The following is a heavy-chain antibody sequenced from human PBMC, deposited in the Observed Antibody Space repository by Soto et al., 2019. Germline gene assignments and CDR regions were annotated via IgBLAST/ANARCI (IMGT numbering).Heavy chain of an antibody. CDR3: ATVAARSPHYYFDY. D-gene: IGHD6-6*01. CDR1: GYTLTELS. CDR2: FDPEDGET. J-gene: IGHJ4*02. V-gene: IGHV1-24*01. Sequence: ASVKVSCKVSGYTLTELSVHWVRQAPGKGLEWMGGFDPEDGETIYAQKFRGRVTMTEDTSTDTAYMELSSLRSEDTAVYYCATVAARSPHYYFDYWGQGTLVTVSS.